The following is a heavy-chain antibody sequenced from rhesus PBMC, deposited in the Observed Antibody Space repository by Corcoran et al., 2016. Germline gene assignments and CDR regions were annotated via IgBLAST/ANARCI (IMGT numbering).Heavy chain of an antibody. CDR3: ASGRWGDYFDY. CDR1: GSSISSRY. V-gene: IGHV4-169*02. D-gene: IGHD3-34*01. J-gene: IGHJ4*01. CDR2: IYGSGSST. Sequence: QLQLPESGPGLVKPSEPLSVTCAVSGSSISSRYWSWIRQAPGKGLEWIGYIYGSGSSTNYNPSLKRRVTLSVDTSKNQLSLKLSSVTAADTAVYYCASGRWGDYFDYWGQGVLVTVSS.